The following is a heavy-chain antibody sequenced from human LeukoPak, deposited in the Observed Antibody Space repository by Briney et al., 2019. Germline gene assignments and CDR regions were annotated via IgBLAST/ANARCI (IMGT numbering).Heavy chain of an antibody. CDR1: GGSITSYY. J-gene: IGHJ4*02. D-gene: IGHD1-1*01. V-gene: IGHV4-59*08. CDR3: ARHSTASGYLNYFDY. Sequence: SETLSLTCTVSGGSITSYYWSWIRQPPGKGLEWIGYIYYSGSTNYNPSLKSRVTISVDTSKNQFSLKLSSVTAADTAVYYCARHSTASGYLNYFDYWGQGTLVTVSS. CDR2: IYYSGST.